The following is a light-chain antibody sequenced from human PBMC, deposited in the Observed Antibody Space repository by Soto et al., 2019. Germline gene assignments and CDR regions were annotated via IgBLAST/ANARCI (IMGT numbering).Light chain of an antibody. CDR1: SSNIGAGYD. CDR3: QSYDSSLSAYV. Sequence: QSVLTHPPSLSGAPGQRVTISCTGSSSNIGAGYDVHWYQQLPGTAPKLLIYDSNNRPLGVPDRFSGSKSGTSASLAITGLQGEDEADYYYQSYDSSLSAYVFGTGTKVTVL. J-gene: IGLJ1*01. V-gene: IGLV1-40*01. CDR2: DSN.